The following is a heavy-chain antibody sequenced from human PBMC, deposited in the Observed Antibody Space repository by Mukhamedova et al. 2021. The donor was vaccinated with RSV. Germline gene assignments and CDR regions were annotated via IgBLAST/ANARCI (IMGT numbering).Heavy chain of an antibody. V-gene: IGHV3-7*01. J-gene: IGHJ4*02. D-gene: IGHD2-2*01. Sequence: WVANIKQDGSEKYYVDSVKGRFTIPRDNAKNSLYLQMNSLRAEDTAVYYCARYCSSTSCYELFDYWGQGTLVTVSS. CDR2: IKQDGSEK. CDR3: ARYCSSTSCYELFDY.